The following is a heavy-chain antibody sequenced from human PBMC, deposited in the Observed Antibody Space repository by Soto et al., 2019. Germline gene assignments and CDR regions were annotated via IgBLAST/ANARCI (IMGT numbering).Heavy chain of an antibody. J-gene: IGHJ4*02. Sequence: QVQLVESGGGVVQPGRSLRLSCAASGFTFSSYGMHWVRQAPDKGLEWVAVISYDGSNRYYADSVKGRFTISRDNSKNTLYLQMNSLRDEDTAVYYCAKDREDTVVVTAAPDYWGQGTLVTVSS. D-gene: IGHD2-21*02. CDR1: GFTFSSYG. CDR3: AKDREDTVVVTAAPDY. V-gene: IGHV3-30*18. CDR2: ISYDGSNR.